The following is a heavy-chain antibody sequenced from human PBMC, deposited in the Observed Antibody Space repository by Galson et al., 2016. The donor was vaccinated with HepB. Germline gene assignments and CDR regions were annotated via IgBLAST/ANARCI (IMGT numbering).Heavy chain of an antibody. V-gene: IGHV5-10-1*01. CDR3: AKTLGYCSGGSCSYLDS. CDR1: GYTFTTYW. CDR2: IDPSDYCI. Sequence: QSGAEVKQPGESLRISCQASGYTFTTYWINWVRQVPGKGLEWMGRIDPSDYCIDYSPSFEGHITISTDKSKSTAYLQWTSLKASDTAMYYCAKTLGYCSGGSCSYLDSWGQGTLVTVAS. D-gene: IGHD2-15*01. J-gene: IGHJ4*02.